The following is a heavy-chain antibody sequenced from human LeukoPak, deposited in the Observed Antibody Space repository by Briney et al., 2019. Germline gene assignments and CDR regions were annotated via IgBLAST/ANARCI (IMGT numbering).Heavy chain of an antibody. D-gene: IGHD2-2*02. CDR2: IYYSGST. CDR3: ARAGCSSTSCYTLYYYYMDV. V-gene: IGHV4-30-4*08. J-gene: IGHJ6*03. Sequence: PSETLSLTCTVSGGSISSGSYYWSWIRQPPGKGLEWIGYIYYSGSTYYNPSLKSRVTISVDTSKNQFSLKLSSVTAADTAVYYCARAGCSSTSCYTLYYYYMDVWGKGTTVTVSS. CDR1: GGSISSGSYY.